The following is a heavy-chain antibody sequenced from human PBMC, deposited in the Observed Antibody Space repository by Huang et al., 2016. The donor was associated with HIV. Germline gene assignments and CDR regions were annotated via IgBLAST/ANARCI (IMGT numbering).Heavy chain of an antibody. D-gene: IGHD4-17*01. CDR3: AHVTCDYVDYGPNPHAKGKDTKEYYFDY. CDR2: IYGDDDK. V-gene: IGHV2-5*02. CDR1: GFSLSTTGVG. J-gene: IGHJ4*02. Sequence: ITLKESGPTLVKPTQTLTLTCTFSGFSLSTTGVGVGWIRQPPGKALEWLALIYGDDDKRYSPSLKSRLTITQDTAKNQVVLRRTTMHPVDTATYYCAHVTCDYVDYGPNPHAKGKDTKEYYFDYCGQGTLVTVSS.